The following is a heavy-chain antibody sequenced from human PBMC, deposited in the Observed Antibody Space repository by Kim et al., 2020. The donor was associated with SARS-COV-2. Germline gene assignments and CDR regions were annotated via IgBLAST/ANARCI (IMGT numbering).Heavy chain of an antibody. Sequence: TLSLTCTVSGGSISSGGYYWSWIRQHPGKGLEWIGYIYYSGSTYYNPSLKSRVTISVDTSKNQFSLKLSSVTAADTAVYYCARSPMIVVVIGAFDIWGQGTMVTVSS. CDR2: IYYSGST. CDR3: ARSPMIVVVIGAFDI. D-gene: IGHD3-22*01. V-gene: IGHV4-31*03. J-gene: IGHJ3*02. CDR1: GGSISSGGYY.